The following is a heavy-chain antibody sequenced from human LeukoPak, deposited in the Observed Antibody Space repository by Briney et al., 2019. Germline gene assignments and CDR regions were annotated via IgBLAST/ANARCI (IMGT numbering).Heavy chain of an antibody. J-gene: IGHJ4*02. V-gene: IGHV3-74*01. CDR1: GFTFSSYG. CDR2: INSDGSST. Sequence: PGGSLRLSCAASGFTFSSYGMHWVRQAPGKGLVWVSRINSDGSSTSYADSVKGRFTISRDNAKDTLYLQMNSLRAEDTAVYYCAKMNSNYCDYWGQGTLVTVSS. CDR3: AKMNSNYCDY. D-gene: IGHD4-11*01.